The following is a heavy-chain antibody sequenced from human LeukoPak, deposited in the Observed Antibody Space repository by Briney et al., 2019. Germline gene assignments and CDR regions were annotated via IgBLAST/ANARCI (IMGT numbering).Heavy chain of an antibody. D-gene: IGHD6-6*01. Sequence: GGSLRLSCAASGFTFSSYWMHWVRQAPGKGLVWVSRVSSGVTSTNYADSVKGRFTISRDNAKNTLYLQMNSLRAEDTAVYSCAKGLSSSGYYYYYMDVWGKGTTVTVSS. V-gene: IGHV3-74*01. CDR1: GFTFSSYW. J-gene: IGHJ6*03. CDR3: AKGLSSSGYYYYYMDV. CDR2: VSSGVTST.